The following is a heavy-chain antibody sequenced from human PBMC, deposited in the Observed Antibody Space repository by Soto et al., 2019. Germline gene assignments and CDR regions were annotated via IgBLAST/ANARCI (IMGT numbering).Heavy chain of an antibody. V-gene: IGHV5-51*01. CDR2: IYPGDSDT. J-gene: IGHJ6*02. CDR1: GYSFTSYW. CDR3: ARPDSSGKYYYYGMDV. Sequence: GESLKISCKGSGYSFTSYWIGWVRQMPGKGLEWMGIIYPGDSDTRYSPSFQGQVTISADKSVSTAYLQWSSLKASDTAMYYCARPDSSGKYYYYGMDVWGQGTTVTVSS. D-gene: IGHD6-19*01.